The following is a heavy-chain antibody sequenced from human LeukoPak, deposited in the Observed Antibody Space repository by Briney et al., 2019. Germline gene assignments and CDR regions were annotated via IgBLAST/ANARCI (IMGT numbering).Heavy chain of an antibody. D-gene: IGHD1-26*01. CDR3: ARGGGREWELPYNY. CDR1: GGSISSGDYY. Sequence: SETLFLTCTVSGGSISSGDYYWRWIRQPPGKGLEWIGYIYYSGSTYYNPSLKSRVTISVDTSKNQFSLKLSSVTAADTAVYYCARGGGREWELPYNYWGQGTLVTVSS. V-gene: IGHV4-30-4*08. J-gene: IGHJ4*02. CDR2: IYYSGST.